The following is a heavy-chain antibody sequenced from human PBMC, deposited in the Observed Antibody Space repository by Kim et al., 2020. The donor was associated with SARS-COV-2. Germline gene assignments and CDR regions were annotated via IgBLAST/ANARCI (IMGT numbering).Heavy chain of an antibody. CDR1: GGSISSYY. Sequence: SETLSLTCTVSGGSISSYYLSWIRQPAGKGLEWIGRIYTSGSTKYNPSLKSRVTMSVDTSKNQFSLKLSSVTAADTAVYYCARDPGYCSGNSCRFNYYYGMDVWGQGTTATVSS. D-gene: IGHD2-15*01. V-gene: IGHV4-4*07. J-gene: IGHJ6*02. CDR3: ARDPGYCSGNSCRFNYYYGMDV. CDR2: IYTSGST.